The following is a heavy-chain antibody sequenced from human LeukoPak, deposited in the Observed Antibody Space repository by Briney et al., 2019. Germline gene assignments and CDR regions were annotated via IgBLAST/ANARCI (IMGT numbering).Heavy chain of an antibody. D-gene: IGHD1/OR15-1a*01. CDR1: GYSINNAHY. CDR2: ISQSAIA. V-gene: IGHV4-38-2*01. Sequence: SETLSLTCAVSGYSINNAHYWAWIRQPPGKGLEWIGNISQSAIASYNPSLKSRVTISLDTSNNHFSLDLRSATAADTAVYFCARASVEHSIVAGDYFDYWGQGTLVTVSS. J-gene: IGHJ4*02. CDR3: ARASVEHSIVAGDYFDY.